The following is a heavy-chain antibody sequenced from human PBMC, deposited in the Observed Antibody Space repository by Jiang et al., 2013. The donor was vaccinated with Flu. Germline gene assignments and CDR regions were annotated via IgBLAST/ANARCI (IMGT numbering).Heavy chain of an antibody. D-gene: IGHD7-27*01. V-gene: IGHV5-51*01. CDR2: INPGDSDT. CDR3: ARWRSNWGMRGYYYYMDV. Sequence: VESGVEVKKPGESLSISCQGSGYNFSTYWIGWVRQKSGKGLEWMGMINPGDSDTRYSPSFQGQVTISADKSISTAFLQWSSLKASDTAIYYCARWRSNWGMRGYYYYMDVWGQGTTVTVSS. CDR1: GYNFSTYW. J-gene: IGHJ6*02.